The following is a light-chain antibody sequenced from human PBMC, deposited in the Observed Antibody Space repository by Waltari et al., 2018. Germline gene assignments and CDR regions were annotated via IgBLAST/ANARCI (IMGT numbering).Light chain of an antibody. J-gene: IGKJ5*01. CDR1: QSVLYNSNNKNY. CDR2: WAA. Sequence: DIVMTQSPDSLAVSLGERATIYCKSSQSVLYNSNNKNYLAWYQQKPGQPPQLLIYWAATRESGVPDRFSGSGSGTDFTLTISSLQAEDVAVYYCQQYYSTITFGQGTRLEIK. CDR3: QQYYSTIT. V-gene: IGKV4-1*01.